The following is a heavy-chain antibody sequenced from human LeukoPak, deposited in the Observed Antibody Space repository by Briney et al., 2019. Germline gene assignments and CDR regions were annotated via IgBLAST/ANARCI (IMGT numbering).Heavy chain of an antibody. CDR2: ISSSGSTI. CDR3: ARDRYDYVWGSYRRPFHFDY. J-gene: IGHJ4*02. CDR1: GFTFSSYE. Sequence: GGSLRLSCAASGFTFSSYEMNWVRQAPGKGLEWVSYISSSGSTIYYADSVKGRFTISRDNAKNSLYLQMNSLRAENTAVYYCARDRYDYVWGSYRRPFHFDYWGQGTLVTVSS. D-gene: IGHD3-16*02. V-gene: IGHV3-48*03.